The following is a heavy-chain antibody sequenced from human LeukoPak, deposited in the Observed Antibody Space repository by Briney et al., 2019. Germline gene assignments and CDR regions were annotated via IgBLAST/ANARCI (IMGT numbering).Heavy chain of an antibody. CDR2: ISYDGSNK. J-gene: IGHJ4*02. CDR3: ARDSDYNGSAPRDY. V-gene: IGHV3-30*04. D-gene: IGHD3-10*01. CDR1: GFTFSSYA. Sequence: PGGSLRLSCAASGFTFSSYAMHWVRQAPGKGLEWVAVISYDGSNKYYADSVKGRFTISRDNSKNTLYLQMNSLRAEDTAVYYCARDSDYNGSAPRDYWGQGTLVTVSS.